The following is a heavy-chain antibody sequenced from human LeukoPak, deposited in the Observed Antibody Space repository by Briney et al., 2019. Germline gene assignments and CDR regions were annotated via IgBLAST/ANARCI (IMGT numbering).Heavy chain of an antibody. CDR2: IYTSGST. V-gene: IGHV4-61*02. Sequence: PSETLSLTCTVSGGSISSNSYYWSWIRQPAGKGLEWIGRIYTSGSTNYNPSLKSRVTISVDTSKSQFSLKLNSVTAADTAVYYCARVLPGRKRISIVRGVPRCFDYWGQGTLVTVSS. D-gene: IGHD3-10*01. J-gene: IGHJ4*02. CDR1: GGSISSNSYY. CDR3: ARVLPGRKRISIVRGVPRCFDY.